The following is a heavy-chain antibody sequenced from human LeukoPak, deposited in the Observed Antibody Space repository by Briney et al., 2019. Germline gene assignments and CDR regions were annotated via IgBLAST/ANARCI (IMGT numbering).Heavy chain of an antibody. J-gene: IGHJ4*02. V-gene: IGHV1-2*02. CDR1: GYSFTGYY. Sequence: GASVKVSCKASGYSFTGYYMHWVRQAPGQGLEWMGWINPTSGGTNYAQKFQGRVTMTRDKSISTAYMELSRLRSDDTALYYCARAEVLAAALYWGQGTLVTVSS. CDR3: ARAEVLAAALY. D-gene: IGHD2-2*01. CDR2: INPTSGGT.